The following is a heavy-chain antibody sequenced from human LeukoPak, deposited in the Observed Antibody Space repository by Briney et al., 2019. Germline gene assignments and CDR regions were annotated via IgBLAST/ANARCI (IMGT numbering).Heavy chain of an antibody. CDR3: AKDRAPAAGDDAFDI. CDR1: GFPFSNYA. CDR2: LSGSGIST. D-gene: IGHD2-2*01. J-gene: IGHJ3*02. V-gene: IGHV3-23*01. Sequence: GGSLRLSCAASGFPFSNYALTWVRQGPGKGLEWVSGLSGSGISTYYADSVKGRFTISRDNSKNTLYLQMNSMRAEDTAVYYCAKDRAPAAGDDAFDIWGQGTMVTVSS.